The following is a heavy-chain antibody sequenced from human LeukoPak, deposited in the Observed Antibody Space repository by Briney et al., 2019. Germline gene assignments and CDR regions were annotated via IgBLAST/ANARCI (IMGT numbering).Heavy chain of an antibody. V-gene: IGHV1-8*03. J-gene: IGHJ4*02. D-gene: IGHD1-26*01. CDR2: MNPNSDNT. CDR1: GYTFTSYD. Sequence: GASVKVSCKASGYTFTSYDINWVRQATGQGLEWMGWMNPNSDNTGYAQKFQGRVTITRNTSISTAYMELSSLKSEDTAVYYCAKDSTGSYYAYWGQGTLVTVSS. CDR3: AKDSTGSYYAY.